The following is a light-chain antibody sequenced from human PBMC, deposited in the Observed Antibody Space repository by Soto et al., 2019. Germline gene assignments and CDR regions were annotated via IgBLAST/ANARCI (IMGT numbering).Light chain of an antibody. J-gene: IGLJ2*01. CDR1: SSDVGGYNY. CDR2: EVS. V-gene: IGLV2-8*01. Sequence: QSALTQPPSASGSPGQSVTISCTGTSSDVGGYNYVSWYQQHPGKAPKFMIYEVSKRPSGVPDRFSGCKSGNTASLTVSGLQAEDEADYYCSSYAGSNNLVFGGGTKLTVL. CDR3: SSYAGSNNLV.